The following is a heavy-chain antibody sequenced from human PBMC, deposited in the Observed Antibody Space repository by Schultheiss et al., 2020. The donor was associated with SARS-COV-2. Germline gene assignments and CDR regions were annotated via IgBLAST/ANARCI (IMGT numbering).Heavy chain of an antibody. CDR2: MSPTSGNT. CDR1: GYRFTTYD. CDR3: ARAGGDDDSSGYYDY. D-gene: IGHD3-22*01. Sequence: ASVKVSCKTSGYRFTTYDINWVRQAPGQGLEWMGWMSPTSGNTGYAQKFQGRVTMTRDTSTSTVYMELSSLRSEDTAVYYCARAGGDDDSSGYYDYWGQGTLVTVSS. V-gene: IGHV1-8*01. J-gene: IGHJ4*02.